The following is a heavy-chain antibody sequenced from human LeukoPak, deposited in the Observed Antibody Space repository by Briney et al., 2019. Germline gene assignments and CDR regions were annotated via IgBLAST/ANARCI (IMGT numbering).Heavy chain of an antibody. V-gene: IGHV4-59*01. D-gene: IGHD3/OR15-3a*01. Sequence: SETLSLTCTVSGGSINDYYWSWIRQPPGEGLEWIGNIYYSGTTSYNPSLESRVIISVDTSKNQFSLKLNSVTAADTAVYYCARRTGYYQTFDYWGQGTLVTVSS. J-gene: IGHJ4*02. CDR1: GGSINDYY. CDR2: IYYSGTT. CDR3: ARRTGYYQTFDY.